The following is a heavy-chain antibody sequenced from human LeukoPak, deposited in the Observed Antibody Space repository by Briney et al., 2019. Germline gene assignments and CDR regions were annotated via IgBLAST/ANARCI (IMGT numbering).Heavy chain of an antibody. D-gene: IGHD1-26*01. CDR1: GYTFTSYG. CDR3: ARDQVVGATAGTFDY. J-gene: IGHJ4*02. CDR2: ISAYNGHT. Sequence: ASVKVSCKASGYTFTSYGISWVRQAPGQGLEWMGWISAYNGHTNYAQKLQGRVTMTTDTTTSTAYMELGSPTSDDTAVYYCARDQVVGATAGTFDYWGQGTLVTVSS. V-gene: IGHV1-18*01.